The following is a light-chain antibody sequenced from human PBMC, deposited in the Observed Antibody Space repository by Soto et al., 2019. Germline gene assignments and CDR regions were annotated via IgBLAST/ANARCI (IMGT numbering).Light chain of an antibody. V-gene: IGLV2-23*01. CDR3: CSYAGSSTYV. J-gene: IGLJ1*01. CDR2: EGN. CDR1: SSDVGNYNL. Sequence: QSVLTHPASVSGSPGQSITISCTGTSSDVGNYNLVSWYQQHPGKAPKLMIYEGNKRPSGVSNRFSGSKSGNTASLTISVLQAEDEADYYCCSYAGSSTYVFGTGTKVTVL.